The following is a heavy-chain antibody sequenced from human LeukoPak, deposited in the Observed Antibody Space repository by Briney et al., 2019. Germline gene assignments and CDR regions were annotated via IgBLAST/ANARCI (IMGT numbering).Heavy chain of an antibody. CDR2: IYYSGST. CDR3: ASPPGGPVDIVATEDAFDI. CDR1: GGSISSSSYY. V-gene: IGHV4-39*01. J-gene: IGHJ3*02. Sequence: PSETLSLTCTVSGGSISSSSYYWGWIRQPPGKGLEWIGSIYYSGSTYYNPSLKSRVTISVDTSKNQFSLKLSSVTAADTAMYYCASPPGGPVDIVATEDAFDIWGQGTMVTVSS. D-gene: IGHD5-12*01.